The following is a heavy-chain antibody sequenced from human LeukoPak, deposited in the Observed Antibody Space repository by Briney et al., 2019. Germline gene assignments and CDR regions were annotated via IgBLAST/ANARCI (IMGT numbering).Heavy chain of an antibody. CDR1: GFTFSSYG. Sequence: PGRSLRLSCAASGFTFSSYGMHWVRQAPGKGLEGVAVISYDGSNKYYADSVKGRFTISRDNSKNTLYLQMNSLRAEDTAVYYCARVRVPCYYGMDVWGQGTTVTVSS. D-gene: IGHD3-3*01. CDR3: ARVRVPCYYGMDV. J-gene: IGHJ6*02. CDR2: ISYDGSNK. V-gene: IGHV3-30*03.